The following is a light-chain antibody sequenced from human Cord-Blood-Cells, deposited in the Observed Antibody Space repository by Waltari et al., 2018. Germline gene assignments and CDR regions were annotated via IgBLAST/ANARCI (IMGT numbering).Light chain of an antibody. CDR3: SSYTSSSTVV. J-gene: IGLJ2*01. V-gene: IGLV2-14*01. Sequence: QSALTQPASVSGSPGQSITISCTGTSSDVGGYNYVSWYQQPPGKAPKLTVYDVSNRPAGVSNRFSGSKAGNTASLTISGLQAEDEADYYCSSYTSSSTVVFGGGTKLTVL. CDR2: DVS. CDR1: SSDVGGYNY.